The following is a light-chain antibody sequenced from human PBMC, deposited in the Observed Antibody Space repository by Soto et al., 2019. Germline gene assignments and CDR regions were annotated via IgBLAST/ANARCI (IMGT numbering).Light chain of an antibody. CDR2: AAS. V-gene: IGKV1-5*01. J-gene: IGKJ1*01. CDR3: EQYNSFSKT. CDR1: QSIAYW. Sequence: DIQMTQSPSRLSASVGDRVTITCRASQSIAYWLAWYQQQPGKAPNLLIYAASTLETGVPSRFSGSGYGTEFTLTIASLQPDDSATYYCEQYNSFSKTFGRGTKVDIK.